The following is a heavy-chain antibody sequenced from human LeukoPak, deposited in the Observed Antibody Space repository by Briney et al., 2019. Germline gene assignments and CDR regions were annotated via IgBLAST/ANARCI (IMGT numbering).Heavy chain of an antibody. Sequence: PSQTLSLTCIVSGGSISSYYWSWIRQPPGKGLEWIGYIYYSGSTNYNPSLKSRVTISVDTSKNQFSLKLSSVTAADTAVYYCARHGPSGSQTRFYAFDIWGQGTMVTVSS. D-gene: IGHD1-26*01. CDR2: IYYSGST. CDR1: GGSISSYY. V-gene: IGHV4-59*08. CDR3: ARHGPSGSQTRFYAFDI. J-gene: IGHJ3*02.